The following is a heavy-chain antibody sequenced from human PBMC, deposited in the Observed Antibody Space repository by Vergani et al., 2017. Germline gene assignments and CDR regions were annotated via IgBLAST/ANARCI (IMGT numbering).Heavy chain of an antibody. CDR1: GFNFNTFG. V-gene: IGHV3-33*01. CDR2: IWNDGSNK. J-gene: IGHJ6*03. D-gene: IGHD3-16*01. Sequence: QEQLVESGGGVVQPGMSLRLSCAASGFNFNTFGMHWVRPAPGKGLEWVAVIWNDGSNKFYGDSVKGRFTISRDNSRNTLYLQMNSLRAEDTSIYYCARDHFQITFMGVPGPHNMDVWGKGTTVIVSS. CDR3: ARDHFQITFMGVPGPHNMDV.